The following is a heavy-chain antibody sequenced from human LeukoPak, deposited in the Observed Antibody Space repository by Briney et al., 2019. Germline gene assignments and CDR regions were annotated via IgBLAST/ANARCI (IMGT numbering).Heavy chain of an antibody. CDR2: IHSGGST. D-gene: IGHD2-15*01. J-gene: IGHJ4*02. V-gene: IGHV3-53*01. CDR1: GFTVSSNY. Sequence: GGSLRLSCAASGFTVSSNYMSWVRQAPGKGLEWVSVIHSGGSTYYADSVKGRFTISRDNSKNTLYLQMNSLRAEDTAVYYCARDRYCSGGSCSHAPDYWGQGTLVTVSS. CDR3: ARDRYCSGGSCSHAPDY.